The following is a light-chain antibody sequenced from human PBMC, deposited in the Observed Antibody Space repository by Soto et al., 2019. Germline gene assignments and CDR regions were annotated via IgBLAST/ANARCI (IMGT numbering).Light chain of an antibody. Sequence: EIVLTQSPGTLSLSPGERATLSCRASQSVSSSYSAWYQQKPGQAPRLPIYGASSRATGIPERFSGSGSGTDFTLTISRLEPEDFAVYYCQQHGSSRTFGKGTKVEIK. CDR3: QQHGSSRT. CDR2: GAS. V-gene: IGKV3-20*01. J-gene: IGKJ1*01. CDR1: QSVSSSY.